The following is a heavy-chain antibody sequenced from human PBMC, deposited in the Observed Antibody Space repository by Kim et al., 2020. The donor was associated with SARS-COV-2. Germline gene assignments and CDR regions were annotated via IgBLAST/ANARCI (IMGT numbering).Heavy chain of an antibody. V-gene: IGHV3-23*01. D-gene: IGHD3-10*01. Sequence: GGSLRLYCAASGFTFSSYAMSWVRQAPGKGLEWVSAISGSGGSTYYADSVKGRFTISRDNSKNTLYLQMNSLRAEDTAVYYCAKDLGYYGSGSYFAFDIWGQGTMVTVSS. CDR1: GFTFSSYA. CDR2: ISGSGGST. CDR3: AKDLGYYGSGSYFAFDI. J-gene: IGHJ3*02.